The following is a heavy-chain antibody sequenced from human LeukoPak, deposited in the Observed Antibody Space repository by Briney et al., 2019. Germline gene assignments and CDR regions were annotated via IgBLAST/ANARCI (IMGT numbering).Heavy chain of an antibody. J-gene: IGHJ5*01. V-gene: IGHV3-23*01. D-gene: IGHD6-6*01. CDR1: EFTFSIYA. CDR2: IFGNSVTT. Sequence: GGSLRLSCAASEFTFSIYAMSWVRQAPGKGLEWVSAIFGNSVTTYYADSVKGRFIISRDNSQNRLFLQVNSLRVEDTAVYYCAKGLGDLASAPDSWGQGTLVTVSS. CDR3: AKGLGDLASAPDS.